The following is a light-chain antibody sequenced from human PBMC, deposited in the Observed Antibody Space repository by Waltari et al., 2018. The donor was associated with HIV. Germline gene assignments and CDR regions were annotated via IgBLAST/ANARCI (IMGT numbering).Light chain of an antibody. Sequence: DIVMPQSPAPLSVSPGETATLSCWASQNIRSTLAWYQQKHGQPPRLIIYAASSREPGIPARFSGRGSGTEFTLTITNLESDDSAFYYCQQYLDLPPWTFGQGTKVEI. V-gene: IGKV3D-15*01. CDR1: QNIRST. J-gene: IGKJ1*01. CDR3: QQYLDLPPWT. CDR2: AAS.